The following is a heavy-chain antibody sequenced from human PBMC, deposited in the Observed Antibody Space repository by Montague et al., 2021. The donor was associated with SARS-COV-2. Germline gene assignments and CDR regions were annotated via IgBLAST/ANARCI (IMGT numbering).Heavy chain of an antibody. CDR2: IYYTGST. J-gene: IGHJ6*02. Sequence: SETLSLTCTVSGGSISSSSYDWGWIRQPPGKGLEWFGSIYYTGSTYYNPSLKSRVTISVDTSKNQFSLKLSSVTAAGTAVYYCARDTRIAMLVVVTRYGLDVWGQGTTVTVSS. CDR3: ARDTRIAMLVVVTRYGLDV. CDR1: GGSISSSSYD. D-gene: IGHD3-22*01. V-gene: IGHV4-39*07.